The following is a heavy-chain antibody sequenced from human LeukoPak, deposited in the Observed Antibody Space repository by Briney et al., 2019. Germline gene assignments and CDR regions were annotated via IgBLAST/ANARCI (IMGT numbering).Heavy chain of an antibody. CDR1: GFTFSSYA. J-gene: IGHJ5*02. Sequence: GGSLRLSCAASGFTFSSYAMSWVRQAPGKGLEWVSAISGSGGSTYYADSVKGRFTISRDNSKNTLYLQMNSLRAEDTAVYYCAKDRYSSSWYGYVDWFDPWGQGTLVTASS. CDR2: ISGSGGST. CDR3: AKDRYSSSWYGYVDWFDP. V-gene: IGHV3-23*01. D-gene: IGHD6-13*01.